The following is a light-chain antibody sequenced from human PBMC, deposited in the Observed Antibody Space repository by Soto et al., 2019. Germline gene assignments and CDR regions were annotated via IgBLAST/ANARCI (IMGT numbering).Light chain of an antibody. J-gene: IGLJ3*02. CDR3: SSYTSVSVRV. V-gene: IGLV2-14*03. CDR1: SSDVGGYKY. CDR2: DVT. Sequence: QSALTQPASVSGSPGQSITISCTGSSSDVGGYKYVSWYQQHPGKAPKLNIYDVTNRPSGVSNRFSGSTSGNTASLTISGLQAEDEADYYCSSYTSVSVRVFGGGTKLTVL.